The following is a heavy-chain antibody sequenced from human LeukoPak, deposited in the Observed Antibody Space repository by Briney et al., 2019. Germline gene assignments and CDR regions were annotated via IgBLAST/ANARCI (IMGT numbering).Heavy chain of an antibody. CDR2: IYYSGST. J-gene: IGHJ4*02. CDR3: ARGFVPAAIDY. Sequence: PSETLSLTCTVSGGFISSYYWSWIRQPPGKGLEWIGYIYYSGSTNYNPSLKSRVNISVDTSKNQFSLKLSSVTAADTAVYYCARGFVPAAIDYWGQGTLVTVSS. D-gene: IGHD2-2*01. CDR1: GGFISSYY. V-gene: IGHV4-59*01.